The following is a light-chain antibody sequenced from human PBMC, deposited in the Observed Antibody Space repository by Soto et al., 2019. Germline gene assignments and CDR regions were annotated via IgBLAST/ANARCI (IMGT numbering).Light chain of an antibody. V-gene: IGKV1-39*01. CDR2: AAS. CDR1: QTIMTY. J-gene: IGKJ1*01. CDR3: QKYNSAPRT. Sequence: DIQMTQSPSSLSASVGDRVTITCRASQTIMTYLNWYQLKPGKPPRLLIYAASSLQSGVPSRFSGSGSGTDFTLTISSLQPEDVATYYCQKYNSAPRTFGQGTKVDIK.